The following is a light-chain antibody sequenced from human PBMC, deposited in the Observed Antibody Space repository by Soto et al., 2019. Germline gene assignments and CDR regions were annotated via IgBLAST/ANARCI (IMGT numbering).Light chain of an antibody. CDR3: QQYGSSPMYT. CDR2: GAS. Sequence: EIVLTQSPGTLSLSPGERATLSCRASQSVSSSYLAWYQQKPGQAHRLLIYGASSRATGIPDRFSGSGSGTDFTLNISRLEPEDFAVYYCQQYGSSPMYTFGQGTKLEI. J-gene: IGKJ2*01. CDR1: QSVSSSY. V-gene: IGKV3-20*01.